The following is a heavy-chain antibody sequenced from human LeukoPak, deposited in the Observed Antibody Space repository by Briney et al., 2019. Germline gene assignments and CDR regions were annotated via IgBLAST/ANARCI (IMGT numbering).Heavy chain of an antibody. D-gene: IGHD2-15*01. CDR3: ARIYCSGGSCMYGMDV. CDR2: IYYSGST. Sequence: SETLSLTCTVSGGSISSYYWSWIRQPPGKGLEWIGYIYYSGSTNYNPSLKSRVTISVDTSKNQFSLKLSSVTAADTAVYYCARIYCSGGSCMYGMDVWGQGTTVTVSS. V-gene: IGHV4-59*08. J-gene: IGHJ6*02. CDR1: GGSISSYY.